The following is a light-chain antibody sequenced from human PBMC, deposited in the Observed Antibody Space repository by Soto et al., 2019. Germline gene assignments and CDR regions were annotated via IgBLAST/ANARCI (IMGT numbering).Light chain of an antibody. J-gene: IGKJ5*01. CDR1: QDISNW. V-gene: IGKV1-12*01. CDR2: AAS. Sequence: DIQMTQSPSSVSASVGDRVTITCRASQDISNWLAWYQQKPGKAPNLLIYAASSLESGVPSRFSGSGSGTDFTLTISSLQPEDFATYYCQQANSPPITFGQGTRLEIK. CDR3: QQANSPPIT.